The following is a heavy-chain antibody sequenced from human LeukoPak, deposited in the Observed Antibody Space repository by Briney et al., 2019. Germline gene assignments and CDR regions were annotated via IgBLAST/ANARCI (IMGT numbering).Heavy chain of an antibody. CDR3: TITYYYDSSGYSPGY. Sequence: PGGSLRLSCAASGFTFSGSAMHWVRQASGKGLEWVGRIRSKANSYATAYAASVKGRFTISRDDSKNTAYLQMNSLKTEDTAVYYCTITYYYDSSGYSPGYWGQGTLVTVSS. CDR1: GFTFSGSA. D-gene: IGHD3-22*01. CDR2: IRSKANSYAT. V-gene: IGHV3-73*01. J-gene: IGHJ4*02.